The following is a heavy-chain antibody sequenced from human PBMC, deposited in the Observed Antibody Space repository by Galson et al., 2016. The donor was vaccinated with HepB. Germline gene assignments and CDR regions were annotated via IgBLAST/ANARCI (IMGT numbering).Heavy chain of an antibody. Sequence: SETLSLTCTVSGGSFSSYYWSWIRQTPGKGLEWIGYIYHSGTTNYNPSLKSRVTISLDTSKNQFSLKLTSVTAADTAVYYCARSWSSGWYSYWGQGTLVTVSS. J-gene: IGHJ4*02. V-gene: IGHV4-59*01. D-gene: IGHD6-19*01. CDR3: ARSWSSGWYSY. CDR2: IYHSGTT. CDR1: GGSFSSYY.